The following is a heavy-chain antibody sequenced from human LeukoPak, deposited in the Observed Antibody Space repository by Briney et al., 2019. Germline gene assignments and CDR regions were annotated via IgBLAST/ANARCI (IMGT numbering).Heavy chain of an antibody. V-gene: IGHV3-7*01. J-gene: IGHJ4*02. D-gene: IGHD3-16*01. CDR1: TFTSSGHW. CDR2: IKEDGSEK. CDR3: AKDRPNWAIDG. Sequence: GGSLRLSCAASTFTSSGHWMSRVRQAPGKGLEWVANIKEDGSEKYYLDSVKGRFTISRDDARKSLYLQMNSLRAEDTALYYCAKDRPNWAIDGWGQGTQVTVSS.